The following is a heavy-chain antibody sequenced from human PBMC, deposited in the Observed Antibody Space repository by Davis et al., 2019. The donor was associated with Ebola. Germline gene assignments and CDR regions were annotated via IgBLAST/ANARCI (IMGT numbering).Heavy chain of an antibody. J-gene: IGHJ1*01. CDR2: ISGSGGST. V-gene: IGHV3-23*01. Sequence: GESLKISCAASGFTFSSYAMSWVRQAPGKGLEWVSAISGSGGSTYYADSVKGRFTISRDNSKNTLYLQMNSLRAEDTAVYYCAPDPEPAPAEYFQHWGQGTLVTVSS. CDR3: APDPEPAPAEYFQH. CDR1: GFTFSSYA. D-gene: IGHD1-14*01.